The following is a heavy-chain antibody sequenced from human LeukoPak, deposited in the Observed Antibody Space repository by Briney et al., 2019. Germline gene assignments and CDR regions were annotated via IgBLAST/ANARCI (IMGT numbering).Heavy chain of an antibody. V-gene: IGHV1-46*01. CDR3: ARGFWSGSPLRGPIDY. Sequence: GASVKVSCKASGYTFTSYYMHWVRQAPGQGLEWMGLINPSGGSTSYAQKFQGRVTMTRDTSTSTVYMELSSLRSEDTAVYYCARGFWSGSPLRGPIDYWGQGTLVTVSS. J-gene: IGHJ4*02. CDR1: GYTFTSYY. CDR2: INPSGGST. D-gene: IGHD3-3*01.